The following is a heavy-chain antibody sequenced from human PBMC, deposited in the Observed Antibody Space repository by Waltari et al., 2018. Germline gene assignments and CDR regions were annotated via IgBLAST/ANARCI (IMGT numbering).Heavy chain of an antibody. Sequence: QVQLQESGPGLVKPSETLSLTCAVSGYSISSGYYWGWTRQPPGKGLEWIGSIYHSGSTYYNPSLKSRVTISVDTSKNQFSLKLSSVTAADTAVYYCASSGITTVTVRALFDYWGQGTLVTVSS. D-gene: IGHD4-17*01. CDR3: ASSGITTVTVRALFDY. CDR2: IYHSGST. J-gene: IGHJ4*02. V-gene: IGHV4-38-2*01. CDR1: GYSISSGYY.